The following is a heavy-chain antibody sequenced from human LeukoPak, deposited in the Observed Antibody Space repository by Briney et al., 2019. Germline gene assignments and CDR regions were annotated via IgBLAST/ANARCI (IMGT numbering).Heavy chain of an antibody. CDR3: ASPYCSSTSGYSQAAFDI. D-gene: IGHD2-2*02. CDR2: INPNSGGT. J-gene: IGHJ3*02. CDR1: GYTFTGYY. V-gene: IGHV1-2*02. Sequence: GASVKLSCKASGYTFTGYYMHWVRQAPGQGLEWMGWINPNSGGTNYAQKFQGRLTMTTHTSISTAYMELSRLRSDDTAVYYCASPYCSSTSGYSQAAFDIWGQGTMVTVSS.